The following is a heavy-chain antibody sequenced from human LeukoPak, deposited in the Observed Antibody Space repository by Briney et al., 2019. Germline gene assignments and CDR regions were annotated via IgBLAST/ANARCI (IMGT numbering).Heavy chain of an antibody. V-gene: IGHV1-2*02. Sequence: SVKVSCKASGYTFTGYYMHLVRQAPGQGLEWMGWINPNSGGTNYAQKFQGRVTMTRDTSISTAYMELSRLRSDDSAVYYCARESRDGYSDAFFMWAEGTMVTVSS. J-gene: IGHJ3*02. D-gene: IGHD5-24*01. CDR3: ARESRDGYSDAFFM. CDR2: INPNSGGT. CDR1: GYTFTGYY.